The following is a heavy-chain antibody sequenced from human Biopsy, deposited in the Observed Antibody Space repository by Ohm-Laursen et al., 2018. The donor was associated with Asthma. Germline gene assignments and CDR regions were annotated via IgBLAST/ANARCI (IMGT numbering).Heavy chain of an antibody. CDR2: HDHEEGGT. J-gene: IGHJ4*02. CDR3: ASDFPKDYVRYNFQF. D-gene: IGHD4-17*01. Sequence: SVKLSCKISGYSLTDLSTHWVRQAPGEGLEWMGGHDHEEGGTVNARRFQGRVTMTEDTSTDTAYMELSSLSSDDTAVYYCASDFPKDYVRYNFQFWGQGTLVTVSS. V-gene: IGHV1-24*01. CDR1: GYSLTDLS.